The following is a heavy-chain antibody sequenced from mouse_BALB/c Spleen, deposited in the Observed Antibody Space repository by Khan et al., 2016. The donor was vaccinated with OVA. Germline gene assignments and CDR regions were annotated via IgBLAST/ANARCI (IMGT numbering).Heavy chain of an antibody. D-gene: IGHD1-1*01. Sequence: VQLQQSGAELMKPGASVKISCKATGYTFSSYWIEWVKQRPGHGLEWIGEILPGSGRNNYNEKFKGKATFTADTSSNTAYMQLSSLTSEDSAVYYGGRGNYYGRSSWFGYWGQGTLVTVSA. V-gene: IGHV1-9*01. CDR3: GRGNYYGRSSWFGY. CDR1: GYTFSSYW. J-gene: IGHJ3*01. CDR2: ILPGSGRN.